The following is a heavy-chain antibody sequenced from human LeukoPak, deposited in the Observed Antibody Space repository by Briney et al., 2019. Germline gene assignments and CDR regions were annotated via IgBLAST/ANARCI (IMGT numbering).Heavy chain of an antibody. D-gene: IGHD1-1*01. V-gene: IGHV3-21*01. CDR3: ARGLERPDY. CDR2: ITSSSSYI. Sequence: GGSLRLSCAASGFTFSNYNTNWVRHAPGKGLEWVSSITSSSSYIYYADSVKGRFTISRDNAKNSLYLQMNSLRAEDTAVYYCARGLERPDYWGQGTLVTVSS. CDR1: GFTFSNYN. J-gene: IGHJ4*02.